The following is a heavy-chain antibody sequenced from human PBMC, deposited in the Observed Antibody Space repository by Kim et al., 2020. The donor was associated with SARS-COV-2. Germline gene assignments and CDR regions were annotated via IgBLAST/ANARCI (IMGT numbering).Heavy chain of an antibody. CDR3: ARRSLYSSSFY. J-gene: IGHJ4*02. CDR2: T. D-gene: IGHD6-6*01. V-gene: IGHV4-34*01. Sequence: TNYNPSLKRRVTISVDPAKNQFSLKLRSVTAADTAVYYCARRSLYSSSFYWGQGTLVTVSS.